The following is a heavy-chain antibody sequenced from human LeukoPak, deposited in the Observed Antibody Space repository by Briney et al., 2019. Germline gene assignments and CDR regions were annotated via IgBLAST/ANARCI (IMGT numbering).Heavy chain of an antibody. Sequence: GGSLRLSCAASGFTFRKYGLHWVRQAPGRGLEWVAVIWSDGTQEYYADSVKGRFTISRDNSKNTLYLQMNSLRAEDTAVYYCAKGLKGYDFWSGYSIDYWGQGTLATVSS. CDR3: AKGLKGYDFWSGYSIDY. CDR2: IWSDGTQE. J-gene: IGHJ4*02. CDR1: GFTFRKYG. V-gene: IGHV3-33*06. D-gene: IGHD3-3*01.